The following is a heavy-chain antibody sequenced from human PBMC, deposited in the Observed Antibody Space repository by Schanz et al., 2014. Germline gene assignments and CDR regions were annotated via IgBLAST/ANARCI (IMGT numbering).Heavy chain of an antibody. CDR2: INPNTGGT. Sequence: QVQLVQSGAEVKKLGASVKVSCKASGYTFTDYYMHWVRQAPGVGPEWMGRINPNTGGTQYAQKFQGRVTMTTAKSISTVYMELSRLRSDDTAVYYCARVRSEDYGGMDVWGQGTTVTVSS. CDR3: ARVRSEDYGGMDV. J-gene: IGHJ6*02. V-gene: IGHV1-2*06. CDR1: GYTFTDYY.